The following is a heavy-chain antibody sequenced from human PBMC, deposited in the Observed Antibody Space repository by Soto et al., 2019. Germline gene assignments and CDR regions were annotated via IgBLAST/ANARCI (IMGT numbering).Heavy chain of an antibody. CDR3: ASITILGVVTTIDP. V-gene: IGHV4-34*01. CDR2: INHSGST. J-gene: IGHJ5*02. CDR1: GGSFSGYY. D-gene: IGHD3-3*01. Sequence: QVQLQQWGAGLLKPSETLSLTCAVSGGSFSGYYWSWIRQPPGKGLEWIGEINHSGSTNYNPSLKSRVTISVDTSKSQFSLKLSSVTAADTAVYYCASITILGVVTTIDPWGQGTLVTVSS.